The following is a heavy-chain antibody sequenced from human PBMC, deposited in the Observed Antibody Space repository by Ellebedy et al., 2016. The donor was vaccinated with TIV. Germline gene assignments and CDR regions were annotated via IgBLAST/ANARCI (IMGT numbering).Heavy chain of an antibody. CDR1: GFTFSSYV. V-gene: IGHV3-23*01. CDR2: ISRSGDST. D-gene: IGHD4-17*01. CDR3: AKDRDDDGDYVFDS. Sequence: GGSLRLSXTASGFTFSSYVMSWVRQAPGKGLKWVSGISRSGDSTYYADSVKGRFTMSRDNPKNTLYLQMNSLRAEDTAVYYCAKDRDDDGDYVFDSWGQGTLVTVSS. J-gene: IGHJ4*02.